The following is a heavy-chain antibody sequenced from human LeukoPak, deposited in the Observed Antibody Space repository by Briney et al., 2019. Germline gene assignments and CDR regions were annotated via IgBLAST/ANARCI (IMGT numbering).Heavy chain of an antibody. Sequence: PGGSLRLSCAASGFTFSSYAMSWVRQAPGKGLEWVSAISGSGGSAYYADSMKGRFTISRDNSKNTLYLQVNTLRAEDTAVYYCAKGRITGTTFFDYWGQGTLVTVSS. J-gene: IGHJ4*02. CDR3: AKGRITGTTFFDY. D-gene: IGHD1-7*01. CDR1: GFTFSSYA. CDR2: ISGSGGSA. V-gene: IGHV3-23*01.